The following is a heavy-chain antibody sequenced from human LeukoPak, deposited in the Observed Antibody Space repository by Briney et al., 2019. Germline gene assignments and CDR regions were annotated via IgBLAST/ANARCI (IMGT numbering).Heavy chain of an antibody. Sequence: GGSLRLSCAASGFTFSSYSMNWVRQAPGKGLEWVSSISSSSSYIYYADSVKGRFTISRDNSKNTLYLQMNSLRAEDTAVYYCAYSYDSSGYSDYWGQGTLVTVSS. CDR1: GFTFSSYS. J-gene: IGHJ4*02. CDR3: AYSYDSSGYSDY. CDR2: ISSSSSYI. V-gene: IGHV3-21*01. D-gene: IGHD3-22*01.